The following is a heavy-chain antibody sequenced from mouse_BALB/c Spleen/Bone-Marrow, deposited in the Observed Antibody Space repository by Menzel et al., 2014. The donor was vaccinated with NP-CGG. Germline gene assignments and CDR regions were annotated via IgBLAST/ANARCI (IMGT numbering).Heavy chain of an antibody. D-gene: IGHD2-3*01. Sequence: EVHLVESGGDLVKPGGSLKPSCAASGFTFSTYIMSWVRQTPEKRLEWVATISSGGRYIFYPDSVKGRFTLSRDNAKNTLYLQMSSLRSDDTAMYYCTREEDYDGNYKFAYWGQGTLVTVSA. CDR3: TREEDYDGNYKFAY. J-gene: IGHJ3*01. CDR2: ISSGGRYI. CDR1: GFTFSTYI. V-gene: IGHV5-6-4*01.